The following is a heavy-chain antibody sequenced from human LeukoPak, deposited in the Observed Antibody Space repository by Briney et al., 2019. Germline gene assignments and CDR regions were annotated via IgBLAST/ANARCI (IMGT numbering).Heavy chain of an antibody. CDR2: IYYSGNT. V-gene: IGHV4-39*01. CDR3: ARLPSSSWLNWFDP. Sequence: SETLSLTCTVSGGSISSSSYYWGWIRQPPGKGLEWIGSIYYSGNTYYNPSLKSRVTVSVDTPKNQFSLKLNSVTAADTAVYYCARLPSSSWLNWFDPWGQGTLVTVSS. CDR1: GGSISSSSYY. D-gene: IGHD6-13*01. J-gene: IGHJ5*02.